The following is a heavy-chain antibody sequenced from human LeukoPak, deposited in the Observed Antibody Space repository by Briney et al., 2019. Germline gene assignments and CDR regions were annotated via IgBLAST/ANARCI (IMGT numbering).Heavy chain of an antibody. V-gene: IGHV1-69*04. CDR2: IIPILGIA. CDR3: ARVELKLQVDY. CDR1: GGTFSSYA. Sequence: SVKVSCKASGGTFSSYAISWVRQAPGQGLEWMGRIIPILGIANYAQKFQGRVTITADKSTSTAYMELSSLRSEDTAVYYCARVELKLQVDYWGQGTLVTVSS. J-gene: IGHJ4*02. D-gene: IGHD4-11*01.